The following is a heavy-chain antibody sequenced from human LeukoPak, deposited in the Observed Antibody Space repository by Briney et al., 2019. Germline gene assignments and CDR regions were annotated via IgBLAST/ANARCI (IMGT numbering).Heavy chain of an antibody. CDR2: INHSGST. Sequence: SETLSLTCAVYGGSFSGYYWSWIRQPPGKGLEWIGEINHSGSTNYNPSLKSRVTISVDTSKNQFSLKLSSVTAADTAVYYCARKRDCSSTSCHRRYYFDYWGQGTLVTVS. CDR1: GGSFSGYY. CDR3: ARKRDCSSTSCHRRYYFDY. V-gene: IGHV4-34*01. D-gene: IGHD2-2*01. J-gene: IGHJ4*02.